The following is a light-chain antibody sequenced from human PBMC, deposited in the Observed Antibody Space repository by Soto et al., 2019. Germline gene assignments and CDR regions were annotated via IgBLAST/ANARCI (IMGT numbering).Light chain of an antibody. CDR3: HQRSNWPRT. CDR1: QSIRTY. CDR2: NAS. V-gene: IGKV3-11*01. Sequence: EIVLTQSPATLSLFPGERATLSCRASQSIRTYLAWYQQKPGQAPRLLISNASNRATGIPARFSGSGSGTDFSLTIISLEAEDFPVYYCHQRSNWPRTFGGGTKVEIK. J-gene: IGKJ4*01.